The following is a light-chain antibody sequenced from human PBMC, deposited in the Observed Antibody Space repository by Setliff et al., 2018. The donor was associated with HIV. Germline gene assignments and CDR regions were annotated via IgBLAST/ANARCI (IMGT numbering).Light chain of an antibody. J-gene: IGLJ2*01. CDR1: VLAKKY. CDR2: KDT. Sequence: SYELTQPSSVSVSPGQTAKITCSGDVLAKKYARWFQQKPGQAPVLVIYKDTERPSGVPDRFSGSKSGTSASLAISGLRSEDEADYYCATWDDSLSGVVFGGGTKVTVL. CDR3: ATWDDSLSGVV. V-gene: IGLV3-27*01.